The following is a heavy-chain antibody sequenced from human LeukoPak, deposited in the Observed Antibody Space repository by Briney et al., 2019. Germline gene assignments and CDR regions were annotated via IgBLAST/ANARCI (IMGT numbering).Heavy chain of an antibody. CDR2: IRGGGSNT. V-gene: IGHV3-23*01. J-gene: IGHJ3*01. Sequence: GGSLRLSCAASGFTFNNYAMNWVRQAPGKGLEWVSYIRGGGSNTRYSDSVKGRFIISRDNSKNILYLQMNSLRAEDTAIYYRAKCSASYSNDAFDVWGRGTMVTVSS. CDR1: GFTFNNYA. D-gene: IGHD3-10*02. CDR3: AKCSASYSNDAFDV.